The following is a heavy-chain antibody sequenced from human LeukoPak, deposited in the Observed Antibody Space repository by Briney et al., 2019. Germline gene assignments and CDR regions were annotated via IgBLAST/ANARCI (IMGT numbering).Heavy chain of an antibody. Sequence: ASVKVSCKASGYTFTGYYMHWVRQAPGQGLEWMGWINPNSGGTNYVQKFQGRVTMTRDTSISTAYMELSRLRSDDTAVYYCARGGPNRGSGSYYNLDGGPGYYYMDVWGKGITVTISS. CDR3: ARGGPNRGSGSYYNLDGGPGYYYMDV. J-gene: IGHJ6*03. D-gene: IGHD3-10*01. CDR2: INPNSGGT. CDR1: GYTFTGYY. V-gene: IGHV1-2*02.